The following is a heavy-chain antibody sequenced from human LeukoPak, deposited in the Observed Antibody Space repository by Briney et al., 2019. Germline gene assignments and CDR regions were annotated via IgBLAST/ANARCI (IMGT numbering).Heavy chain of an antibody. D-gene: IGHD3-10*01. CDR1: GFTFSSYS. CDR2: ISSSSSYI. V-gene: IGHV3-21*04. CDR3: AKEVPYGSGSYYDY. J-gene: IGHJ4*02. Sequence: GGSLRLSCAASGFTFSSYSMNWVRQAPGKGLEWVSSISSSSSYIYYADSVKGRFTISRDNAKNSLYLQMNSLRAEDTALYYCAKEVPYGSGSYYDYWGQGTLVTVSS.